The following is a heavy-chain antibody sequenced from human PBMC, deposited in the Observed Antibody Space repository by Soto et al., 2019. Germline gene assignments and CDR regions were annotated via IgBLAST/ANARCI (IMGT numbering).Heavy chain of an antibody. V-gene: IGHV3-23*01. CDR2: ISGSGDRT. CDR3: ARVGQQWLPRAEYFQH. D-gene: IGHD6-19*01. Sequence: PGGSLRLSCAASGFTFSNYAMRWVRQAPGKGLEWVSAISGSGDRTYYADSVKGRFTISRDNSKNKLYLQMNSLRAEDTAVYYCARVGQQWLPRAEYFQHWGQGTLVTVSS. CDR1: GFTFSNYA. J-gene: IGHJ1*01.